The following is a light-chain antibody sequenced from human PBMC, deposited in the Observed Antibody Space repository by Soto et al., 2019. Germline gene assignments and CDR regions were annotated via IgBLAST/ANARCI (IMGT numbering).Light chain of an antibody. V-gene: IGLV1-47*02. CDR2: YNN. Sequence: QAVVTQPLSASGTPGQRVTISCSGSSSNIGSNFVYWYQQVPGTAPKLLIYYNNERPAGVPDRVSGSKSGTSASLAISGLRSEDEADYYCASWDDSLSGHWVFGGGTKLTVL. CDR1: SSNIGSNF. CDR3: ASWDDSLSGHWV. J-gene: IGLJ3*02.